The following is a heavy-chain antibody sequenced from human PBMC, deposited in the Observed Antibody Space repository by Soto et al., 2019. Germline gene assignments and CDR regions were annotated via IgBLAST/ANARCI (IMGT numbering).Heavy chain of an antibody. CDR1: GFTFSSYE. CDR2: ISSSGSTI. D-gene: IGHD2-2*01. V-gene: IGHV3-48*03. J-gene: IGHJ6*02. Sequence: ESGGGLVQPGGSLRLSCAASGFTFSSYEMNWVRQAPGKGLEWVSYISSSGSTIYYADSVKGRFTISRDNAKNSLYLQMNSLRAEDTAVYYCARDRVPAAIHYYYYGMDVWGQGTTVTVSS. CDR3: ARDRVPAAIHYYYYGMDV.